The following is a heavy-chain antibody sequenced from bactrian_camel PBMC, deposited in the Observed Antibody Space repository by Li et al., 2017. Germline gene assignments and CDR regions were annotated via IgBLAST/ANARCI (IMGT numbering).Heavy chain of an antibody. V-gene: IGHV3-3*01. CDR2: ISISGGST. CDR1: GDTSGRSC. CDR3: AAVSISFYFAY. Sequence: HVQLVESGGGAVQAGKTLRLSCAASGDTSGRSCMGWFRQAPGKERERVAVISISGGSTAYSDSVKGRFTISQDNAGNTVSLQMNSLKPEDTAMYYCAAVSISFYFAYWGQGTQVTVS. J-gene: IGHJ6*01.